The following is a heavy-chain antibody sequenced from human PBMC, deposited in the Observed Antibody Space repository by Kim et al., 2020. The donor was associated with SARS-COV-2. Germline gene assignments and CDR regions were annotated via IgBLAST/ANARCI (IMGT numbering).Heavy chain of an antibody. CDR1: GGTFSSYA. CDR2: IIPIFGTA. CDR3: ARDGALLRYFDWLSPAQEPRNWFDP. V-gene: IGHV1-69*13. J-gene: IGHJ5*02. Sequence: SVKVSCKASGGTFSSYAISWVRQAPGQGLEWMGGIIPIFGTANYAQKFQGRVTITADESTSTAYMELSSLRSEDTAVYYCARDGALLRYFDWLSPAQEPRNWFDPWGQGTLVTVSS. D-gene: IGHD3-9*01.